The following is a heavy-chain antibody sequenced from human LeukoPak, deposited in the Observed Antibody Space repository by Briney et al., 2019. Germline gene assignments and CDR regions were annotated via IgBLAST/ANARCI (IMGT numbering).Heavy chain of an antibody. CDR3: ARCLHDYGCLGYFDY. CDR1: GDSVSSNSAA. Sequence: NLSQTLSLTCAISGDSVSSNSAAWTWLRQSPSRGLEWLGRAYYWSHWTFDYAPSLKSRLLIYPDTSRNEFSLQLNSITPEDTAIYYCARCLHDYGCLGYFDYWGQGTLVTVSS. V-gene: IGHV6-1*01. J-gene: IGHJ4*02. D-gene: IGHD4/OR15-4a*01. CDR2: AYYWSHWTF.